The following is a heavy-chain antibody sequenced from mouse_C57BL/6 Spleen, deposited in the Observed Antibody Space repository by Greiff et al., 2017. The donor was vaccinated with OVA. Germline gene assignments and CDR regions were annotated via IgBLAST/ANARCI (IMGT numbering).Heavy chain of an antibody. CDR2: IWWDDDK. J-gene: IGHJ2*01. CDR1: GFSLSTFGMG. Sequence: QVQLKESGPGILQPSQTLSLTCSFSGFSLSTFGMGVGWIRQPSGKGLEWLEHIWWDDDKYYNPALKSRLTISKDTSKNQVFLKIANVDTADTATYYCARIGDYYGSSYYFDYWGQGTTLTVSS. V-gene: IGHV8-8*01. CDR3: ARIGDYYGSSYYFDY. D-gene: IGHD1-1*01.